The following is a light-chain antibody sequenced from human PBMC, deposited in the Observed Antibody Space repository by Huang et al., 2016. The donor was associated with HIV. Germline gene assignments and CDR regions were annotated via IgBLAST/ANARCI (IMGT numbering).Light chain of an antibody. CDR2: DSF. CDR1: QHIGTD. Sequence: EIMLTQSPITLSVSPGERAVLSCRASQHIGTDLAWYHQRPGQAPRLLIYDSFTRAIGVPSRFSGSGSGADFTLSISGLQSEDFAVYYCQQYDDWPRTFGQGTKLEI. CDR3: QQYDDWPRT. J-gene: IGKJ1*01. V-gene: IGKV3-15*01.